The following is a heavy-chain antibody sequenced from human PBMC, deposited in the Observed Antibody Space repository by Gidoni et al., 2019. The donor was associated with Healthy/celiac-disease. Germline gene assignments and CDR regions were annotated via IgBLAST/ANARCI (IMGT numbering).Heavy chain of an antibody. J-gene: IGHJ6*03. CDR1: GFTFSSYS. CDR3: AGLYYDFWSGYPYYMDV. Sequence: EVQLVESGGGLVQPGGSLRLSCAASGFTFSSYSMNWVRQAPGKGLEWVSYISSSSSTIYYADSVKGRFTISRDNAKNSLYLQMNSLRAEDTAVYYCAGLYYDFWSGYPYYMDVWGKGTTVTVSS. CDR2: ISSSSSTI. V-gene: IGHV3-48*01. D-gene: IGHD3-3*01.